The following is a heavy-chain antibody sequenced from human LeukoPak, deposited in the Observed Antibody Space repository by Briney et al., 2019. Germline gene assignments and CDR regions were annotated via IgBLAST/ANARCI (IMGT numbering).Heavy chain of an antibody. J-gene: IGHJ4*02. CDR3: ARGFRRAGTTSRWGY. CDR1: GYTFTSYD. V-gene: IGHV1-8*01. Sequence: ASVQVSCKASGYTFTSYDINWVRQAAGQGLAWMGWMNHNSGNTGYAQKFQGRVTMTMNTSISTAYMELSSLRSEDTAVYYCARGFRRAGTTSRWGYWGQGTLVTVSS. CDR2: MNHNSGNT. D-gene: IGHD1-7*01.